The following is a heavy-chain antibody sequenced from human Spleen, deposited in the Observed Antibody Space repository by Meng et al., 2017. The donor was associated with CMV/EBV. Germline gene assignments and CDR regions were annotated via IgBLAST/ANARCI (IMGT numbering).Heavy chain of an antibody. V-gene: IGHV1-69*02. CDR2: IIPMLRIA. CDR1: ADTFRSYT. Sequence: KVSCKDSADTFRSYTITWVRQAPGQGLEWMGRIIPMLRIANYAQKFQGRITITANTSTSTVYMELSSLRSDDTAVYYCAALPNSWFDPWGQGTLVTVSS. CDR3: AALPNSWFDP. J-gene: IGHJ5*02.